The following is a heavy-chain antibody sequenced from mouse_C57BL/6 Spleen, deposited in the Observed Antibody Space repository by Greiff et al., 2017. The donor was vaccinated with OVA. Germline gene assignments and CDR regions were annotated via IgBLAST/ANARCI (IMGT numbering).Heavy chain of an antibody. CDR1: GYTFTSYW. Sequence: VQLQQSGTVLARPGASVKMSCKTSGYTFTSYWMHWVKQRPGQGLEWIGTIYPVNSDTSYNQKFKGKAKLTAVTSASTAYMELSSLTNEDSAVYYCTRRYYGRFDYWGQGTTLTVSS. V-gene: IGHV1-5*01. J-gene: IGHJ2*01. CDR2: IYPVNSDT. CDR3: TRRYYGRFDY. D-gene: IGHD1-1*01.